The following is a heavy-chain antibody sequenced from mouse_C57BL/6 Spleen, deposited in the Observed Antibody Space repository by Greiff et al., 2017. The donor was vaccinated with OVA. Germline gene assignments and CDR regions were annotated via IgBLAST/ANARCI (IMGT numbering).Heavy chain of an antibody. CDR2: INPSTGGT. D-gene: IGHD3-3*01. V-gene: IGHV1-42*01. J-gene: IGHJ4*01. Sequence: VQLQQSGPELVKPGASVKISCKASGYSFTGYYMNWVKQSPEKSLEWIGEINPSTGGTTYNQKFKAKATLTVDKSSSTAYMQLKSLTSEDSAVYYCGGTGRSYAMDDWGQGTSVTVSS. CDR3: GGTGRSYAMDD. CDR1: GYSFTGYY.